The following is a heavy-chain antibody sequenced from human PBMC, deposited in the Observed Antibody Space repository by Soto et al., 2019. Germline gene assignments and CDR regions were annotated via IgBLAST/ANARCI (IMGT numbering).Heavy chain of an antibody. CDR1: GGSISSSSYY. CDR3: AGGEMATLYFDY. CDR2: IYYSGST. V-gene: IGHV4-39*01. D-gene: IGHD5-12*01. J-gene: IGHJ4*02. Sequence: PSETLSLTCTVSGGSISSSSYYWGWILQPPGKGLEWIGSIYYSGSTYYNPSLKSRVTISVDTSKNQFSLKLSSVTAADTAVYYCAGGEMATLYFDYWGQGTLVTVSS.